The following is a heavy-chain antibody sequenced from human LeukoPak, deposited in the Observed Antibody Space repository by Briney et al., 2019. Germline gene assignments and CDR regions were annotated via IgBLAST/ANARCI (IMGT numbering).Heavy chain of an antibody. CDR3: VERGTPDY. CDR2: ISTSSNYI. Sequence: PGGSLRLSCAASGFTFSSYAMNWVRQAPGKGLEWVSYISTSSNYIYYADSVKGRFTISRDNAKNSLYLQMNSLRAEDTAVYYCVERGTPDYWGQGTLVTVSS. D-gene: IGHD3-10*01. CDR1: GFTFSSYA. V-gene: IGHV3-21*01. J-gene: IGHJ4*02.